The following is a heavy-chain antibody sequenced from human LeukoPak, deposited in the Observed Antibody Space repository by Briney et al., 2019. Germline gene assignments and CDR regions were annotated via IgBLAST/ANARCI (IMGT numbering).Heavy chain of an antibody. CDR3: ARRTTGLYAFWSGYSYLLFDY. Sequence: SETLSLTCAVYGGSFSGYYWSWIRQPPGKGLEWIGSLYYSGTTYYNPSLKSRVSISVHTSKNQFSMILTSVTAADTAVYYCARRTTGLYAFWSGYSYLLFDYWGQGTLVTVSS. CDR1: GGSFSGYY. CDR2: LYYSGTT. J-gene: IGHJ4*02. D-gene: IGHD3-3*01. V-gene: IGHV4-34*01.